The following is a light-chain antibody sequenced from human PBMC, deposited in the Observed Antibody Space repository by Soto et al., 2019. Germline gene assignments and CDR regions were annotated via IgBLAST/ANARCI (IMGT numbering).Light chain of an antibody. Sequence: DIQMTQSPSTLSASVGDRVTITCRASQSISSWLAWYQQKPGKAPKLLIYDASSLESGVPSGFSGSGSGTEFTLTISSLQPDDFATYYCQQYPYTFGQGTKLEIK. CDR3: QQYPYT. V-gene: IGKV1-5*01. J-gene: IGKJ2*01. CDR2: DAS. CDR1: QSISSW.